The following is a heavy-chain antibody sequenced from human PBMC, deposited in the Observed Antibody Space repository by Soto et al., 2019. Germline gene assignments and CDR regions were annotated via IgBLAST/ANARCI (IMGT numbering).Heavy chain of an antibody. J-gene: IGHJ3*02. V-gene: IGHV4-4*02. D-gene: IGHD6-13*01. CDR2: NYHSGST. CDR1: GGSISSSNW. Sequence: PSETLSLTCAGSGGSISSSNWWSWVRQPPGKGLEWNGENYHSGSTNYNPSLKSRVTISVDKSKNQISLKLSSGTAADTSVYYCASFYSRPAFDIWGQGTRVTFSS. CDR3: ASFYSRPAFDI.